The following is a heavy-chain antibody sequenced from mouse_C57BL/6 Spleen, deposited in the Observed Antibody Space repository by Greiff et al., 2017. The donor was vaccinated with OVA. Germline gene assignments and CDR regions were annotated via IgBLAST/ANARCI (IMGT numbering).Heavy chain of an antibody. D-gene: IGHD4-1*01. CDR2: IRSKSNNYAT. CDR1: GFRFNTYA. V-gene: IGHV10-1*01. J-gene: IGHJ3*01. CDR3: VANSWFAY. Sequence: GGGLVQPKGSLKLSCAASGFRFNTYAMNWVRQAPGKGLEWVARIRSKSNNYATYYADSVKDRFTISRDDSESMLYLQMNNLKTEDTAMYYCVANSWFAYWGQGTLVTVSA.